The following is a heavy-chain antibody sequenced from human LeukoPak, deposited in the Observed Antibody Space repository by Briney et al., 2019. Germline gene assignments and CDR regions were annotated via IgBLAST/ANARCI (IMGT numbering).Heavy chain of an antibody. D-gene: IGHD3-10*01. Sequence: GGSLRLSCAASGFTVSSNYMSWVRQAPGKGLEWVSVIYSGGTTYYADSVKGRFTISRDNSKNTVYLQMNSLRAEDTAVYYCAISRGRWEILDYWGQGTLVTVSS. CDR1: GFTVSSNY. CDR3: AISRGRWEILDY. V-gene: IGHV3-66*02. J-gene: IGHJ4*02. CDR2: IYSGGTT.